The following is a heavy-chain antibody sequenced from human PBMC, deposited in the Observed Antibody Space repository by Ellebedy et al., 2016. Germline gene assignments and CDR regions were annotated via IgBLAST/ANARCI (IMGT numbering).Heavy chain of an antibody. CDR1: GYRFTNYL. Sequence: ASVKVSXXASGYRFTNYLLHWVRQAPGQGLEWMGWINPNTGDTNAALKFQDRVTMTRDTSITTAYMELSGLSSDDTAVYYCARLLYSGYAAEYWGQGTLVTVSS. CDR3: ARLLYSGYAAEY. J-gene: IGHJ4*02. CDR2: INPNTGDT. V-gene: IGHV1-2*02. D-gene: IGHD5-12*01.